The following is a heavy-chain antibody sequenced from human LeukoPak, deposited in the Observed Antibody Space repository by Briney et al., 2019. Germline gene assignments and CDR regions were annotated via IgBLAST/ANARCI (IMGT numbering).Heavy chain of an antibody. D-gene: IGHD3-3*01. CDR2: IYTSGST. V-gene: IGHV4-4*09. J-gene: IGHJ5*02. CDR3: ARTGIFGVSRWKWFDP. CDR1: GGSISSYY. Sequence: SETLSLTCTVSGGSISSYYWSWIRQPPGKGLEWIGYIYTSGSTNYNPSLKSRVTISVDTSKNQFSLKLSSVTAADPAVYYCARTGIFGVSRWKWFDPWGQGTLVTVSS.